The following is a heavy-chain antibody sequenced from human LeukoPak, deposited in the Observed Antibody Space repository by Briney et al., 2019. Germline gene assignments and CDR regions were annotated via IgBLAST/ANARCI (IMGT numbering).Heavy chain of an antibody. D-gene: IGHD3-10*01. V-gene: IGHV4-30-4*08. CDR1: GGSLSSGDYY. CDR3: ARDGYYYGSGSYPRRVL. Sequence: SQTLSHTCTVSGGSLSSGDYYWSWIRQPPGKGLEWIGYIYYSGSTYYNPSLKSRVTISVDTSKNQFPLKLSSVTAADTAVYYWARDGYYYGSGSYPRRVLWGQGTLVTVSS. J-gene: IGHJ4*02. CDR2: IYYSGST.